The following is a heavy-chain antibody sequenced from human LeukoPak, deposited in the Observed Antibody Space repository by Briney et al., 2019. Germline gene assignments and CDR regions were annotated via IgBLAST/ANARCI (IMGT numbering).Heavy chain of an antibody. CDR2: ISGSGGST. V-gene: IGHV3-23*01. Sequence: GGSLRLSCAASGFTFSSFAMSWARQAPGKGLEWVSTISGSGGSTFYADSVKGRFTISRDNSHNTLYLQMNSLRAEDTAVYYCAKARDGYNYGARLIDYWGQGTLVTVSS. CDR1: GFTFSSFA. CDR3: AKARDGYNYGARLIDY. D-gene: IGHD5-24*01. J-gene: IGHJ4*02.